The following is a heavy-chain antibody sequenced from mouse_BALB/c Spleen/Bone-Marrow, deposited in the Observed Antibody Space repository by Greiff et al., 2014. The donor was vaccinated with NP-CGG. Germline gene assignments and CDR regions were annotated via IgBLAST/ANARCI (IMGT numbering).Heavy chain of an antibody. CDR2: IFPSETYT. Sequence: VQLQQSGAELVRPGASVKRSCKASGYTFTSYWINWVKQRPGQGLEWIGNIFPSETYTNYNQKFKDKATLTVDKSSSTAYMQLSSPTSEDSAVYYCTRDNWDYWGQGTTLTVSS. CDR1: GYTFTSYW. CDR3: TRDNWDY. D-gene: IGHD4-1*01. V-gene: IGHV1-69*02. J-gene: IGHJ2*01.